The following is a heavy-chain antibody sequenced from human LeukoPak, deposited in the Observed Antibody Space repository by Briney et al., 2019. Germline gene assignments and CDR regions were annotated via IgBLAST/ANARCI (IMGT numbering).Heavy chain of an antibody. J-gene: IGHJ3*02. CDR2: IYSGGST. V-gene: IGHV3-53*01. D-gene: IGHD1-1*01. CDR1: GFTVSSKY. Sequence: PGGSLRLSCAVSGFTVSSKYMSWVRQAPGKGLEWVSVIYSGGSTYYADSVKGRFTISRDNSKNTLYLQMNSLKAEDTAVYYCARDSSRGTDDAFDIWGQGTMVTVSS. CDR3: ARDSSRGTDDAFDI.